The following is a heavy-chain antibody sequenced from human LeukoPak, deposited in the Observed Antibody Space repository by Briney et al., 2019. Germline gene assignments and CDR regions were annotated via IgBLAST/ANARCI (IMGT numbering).Heavy chain of an antibody. V-gene: IGHV4-4*07. D-gene: IGHD1-26*01. CDR1: GGSISSYY. Sequence: PSETLSLTCTVSGGSISSYYWSWIRQPPGKGLEWIGRIYTSGSTNYNPSLKSRVTMSVDTSKNQFSLKLSSVTAADTAVYYCARVLSGSYSHNWFDPWGQGTLVTVSS. CDR3: ARVLSGSYSHNWFDP. J-gene: IGHJ5*02. CDR2: IYTSGST.